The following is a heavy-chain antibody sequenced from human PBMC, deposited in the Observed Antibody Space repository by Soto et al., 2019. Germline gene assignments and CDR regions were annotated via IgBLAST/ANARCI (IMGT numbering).Heavy chain of an antibody. D-gene: IGHD2-15*01. CDR2: IIPILGIA. CDR1: GGTFSSYT. Sequence: SVKVSCKASGGTFSSYTISWVRQAPGQGLEWMGRIIPILGIANYAQKFQGRVTITADKSTSTAYMELSSLRSEDTAVYYCARSYCSGGSCPNYYYYYMDVWGKGTTVTVSS. V-gene: IGHV1-69*02. CDR3: ARSYCSGGSCPNYYYYYMDV. J-gene: IGHJ6*03.